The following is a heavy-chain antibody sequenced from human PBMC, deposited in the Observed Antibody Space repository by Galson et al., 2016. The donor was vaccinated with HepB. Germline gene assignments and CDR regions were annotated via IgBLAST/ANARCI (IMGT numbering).Heavy chain of an antibody. D-gene: IGHD3-10*01. V-gene: IGHV3-30-3*01. CDR2: ISPDGNNK. CDR1: SLIFNRDA. CDR3: ARERSGSGPLSFFDS. Sequence: SLRLPCAASSLIFNRDAIHWVRQGPGKGLDWVAFISPDGNNKIYTNSVRGRFTISRDRSKNTVYLQMNSLRGDDTAVYYCARERSGSGPLSFFDSWGQGTLVSVSS. J-gene: IGHJ4*02.